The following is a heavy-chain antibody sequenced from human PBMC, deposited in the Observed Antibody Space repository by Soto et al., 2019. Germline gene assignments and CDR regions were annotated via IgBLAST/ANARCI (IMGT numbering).Heavy chain of an antibody. CDR1: GFTFSSYA. Sequence: PGGSLRLSCAASGFTFSSYAMHWVRQAPGKGLEWVAVISYDGSNKYYADSVKGRFTISRDNSKNTLYLQVNSLRAEDTAVYYCARFGYSSGWYFPPYYYYYGMDVWGQGTAVTVSS. D-gene: IGHD6-19*01. CDR3: ARFGYSSGWYFPPYYYYYGMDV. J-gene: IGHJ6*02. CDR2: ISYDGSNK. V-gene: IGHV3-30-3*01.